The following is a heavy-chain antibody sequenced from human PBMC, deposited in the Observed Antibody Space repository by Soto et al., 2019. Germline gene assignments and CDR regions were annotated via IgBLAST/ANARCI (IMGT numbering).Heavy chain of an antibody. CDR2: IDPSDSYT. J-gene: IGHJ6*02. Sequence: GESLKISCKGSGYSFTSYWISWVRQMPGKGLEWMGRIDPSDSYTNYSPSFQGHVTISADKSISTAYLQWSSLKASDTAMYYCARWGSGYCSSTSCLGSYYYYGMDVWGQGTTITVSS. V-gene: IGHV5-10-1*01. D-gene: IGHD2-2*01. CDR1: GYSFTSYW. CDR3: ARWGSGYCSSTSCLGSYYYYGMDV.